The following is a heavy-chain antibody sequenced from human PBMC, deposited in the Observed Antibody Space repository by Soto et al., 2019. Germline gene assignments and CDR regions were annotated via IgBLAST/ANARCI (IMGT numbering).Heavy chain of an antibody. CDR3: VSPLPSGRNYGLDV. CDR2: IYDNGTT. Sequence: EVQLVESGGGLIQPGGSLRLSCAASGLTVSNAYMAWVRQAPGMGLEWVSVIYDNGTTYYADSVKGRFTISRDTSTNTLSRQMDSLRAEDTAVYYCVSPLPSGRNYGLDVWGQGTTVTVSS. J-gene: IGHJ6*02. V-gene: IGHV3-53*01. CDR1: GLTVSNAY.